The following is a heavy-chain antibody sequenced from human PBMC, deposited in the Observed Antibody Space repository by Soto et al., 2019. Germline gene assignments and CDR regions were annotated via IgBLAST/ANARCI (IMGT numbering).Heavy chain of an antibody. J-gene: IGHJ3*02. V-gene: IGHV3-9*01. Sequence: GGSLRLSCAASGFTFDDYAMHWVRQAPGKGLEWVSGISWNSGSIGYADSVKGRFTISRDNAKNSLYLQMNSLRAEDTALYYCASTIAAIDAFDIWGQGTMVTVSS. CDR2: ISWNSGSI. CDR3: ASTIAAIDAFDI. D-gene: IGHD6-13*01. CDR1: GFTFDDYA.